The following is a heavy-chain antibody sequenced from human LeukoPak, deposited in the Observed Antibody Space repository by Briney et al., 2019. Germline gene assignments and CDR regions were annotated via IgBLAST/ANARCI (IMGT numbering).Heavy chain of an antibody. Sequence: GGSLRLSCAASGFTFSSYAMHWVRQAPGKGLEWVAVISYDGSNKYYADSVKGRFTTSRDNSKNTLYLQMNSLRAEDTAVYYCARDREGAFDIWGQGTMVTVSS. J-gene: IGHJ3*02. CDR2: ISYDGSNK. CDR1: GFTFSSYA. CDR3: ARDREGAFDI. V-gene: IGHV3-30-3*01.